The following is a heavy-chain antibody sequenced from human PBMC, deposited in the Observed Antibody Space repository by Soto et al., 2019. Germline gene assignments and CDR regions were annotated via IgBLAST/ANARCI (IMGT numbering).Heavy chain of an antibody. CDR1: GGTFSSYT. Sequence: QVQLVQSGAEVKKPGSSVKVSCKASGGTFSSYTLSWVRQAPGQGLEWMGRIIPILGIANYAQKFQGRVTITADKSTSTAYMELSSLRSEDTAVYYCASEPITVFGVVNDYWGQGTLVTVSS. CDR2: IIPILGIA. CDR3: ASEPITVFGVVNDY. V-gene: IGHV1-69*02. J-gene: IGHJ4*02. D-gene: IGHD3-3*01.